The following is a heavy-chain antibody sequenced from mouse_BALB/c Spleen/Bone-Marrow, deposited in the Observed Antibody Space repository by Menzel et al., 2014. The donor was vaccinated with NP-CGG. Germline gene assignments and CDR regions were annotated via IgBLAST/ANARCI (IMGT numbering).Heavy chain of an antibody. CDR1: GYTLTSYW. CDR3: ARSIYYYGSSPFAY. Sequence: VKLVESGAELARPGASVRLSCKASGYTLTSYWMQWVKQRPGQGLEWIGAIYPGDGDTRYTQKFKGKATLTADKSSSTAYMQLISLASEDSAVYYCARSIYYYGSSPFAYWGQGTLVTFSA. V-gene: IGHV1-87*01. J-gene: IGHJ3*01. D-gene: IGHD1-1*01. CDR2: IYPGDGDT.